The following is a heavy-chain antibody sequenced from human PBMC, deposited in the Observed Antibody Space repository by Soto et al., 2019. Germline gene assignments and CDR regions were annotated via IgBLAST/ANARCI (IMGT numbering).Heavy chain of an antibody. D-gene: IGHD3-3*01. CDR2: ISGSGGAT. J-gene: IGHJ5*02. Sequence: EVQLLESGGGLVQPGGSQRLSCTASGFTFSSYAMTWVRQAPGKGLEWVSSISGSGGATYYADSVKGRFTISRDDSKNTLLLQMDSLRAEDTALYYCAKAGRPFYDLWSENRFDPWGQGTLVTVSS. CDR1: GFTFSSYA. V-gene: IGHV3-23*01. CDR3: AKAGRPFYDLWSENRFDP.